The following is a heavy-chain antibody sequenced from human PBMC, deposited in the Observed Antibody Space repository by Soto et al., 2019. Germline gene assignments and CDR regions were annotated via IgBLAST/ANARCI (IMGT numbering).Heavy chain of an antibody. CDR3: AREPTVNYYMYV. Sequence: EVQLVESGGGLVKPGGSLRLSCAASGFTFSSYSMNWVRQAPGKGLEWVSSISSSSSYIYYADSVKGRFTISRDNAKNSLYLQMNSLRAEDTAVYYCAREPTVNYYMYVWGKGTTVTVSS. D-gene: IGHD4-17*01. V-gene: IGHV3-21*01. J-gene: IGHJ6*03. CDR2: ISSSSSYI. CDR1: GFTFSSYS.